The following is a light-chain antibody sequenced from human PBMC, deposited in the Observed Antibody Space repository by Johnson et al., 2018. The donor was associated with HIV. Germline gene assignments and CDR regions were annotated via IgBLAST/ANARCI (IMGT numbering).Light chain of an antibody. CDR1: TSNIGDHS. V-gene: IGLV1-51*02. J-gene: IGLJ1*01. CDR3: ATWDASLSANV. Sequence: QAVLTQPPSVSAAPGRWVTVSCSGTTSNIGDHSVSWFQHLPGAAPKLLIYDNERRPSGVPDRFSGSKSAASATLDSTGLQSGDGGDYYCATWDASLSANVFGPGTKVTVL. CDR2: DNE.